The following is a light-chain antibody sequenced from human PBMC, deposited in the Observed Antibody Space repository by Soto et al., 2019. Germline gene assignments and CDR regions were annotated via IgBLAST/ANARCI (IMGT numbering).Light chain of an antibody. Sequence: IQMTQSPSSLSASVGDRVTITCRASQGIRNDLGWYQQKPGKAPNLLIYTASTLQSGVPSRFSGSGSGTDFTLTISSLQPEDFATYYCIQDYNYPLTFGGGTKVDIK. CDR1: QGIRND. J-gene: IGKJ4*01. CDR2: TAS. CDR3: IQDYNYPLT. V-gene: IGKV1-6*01.